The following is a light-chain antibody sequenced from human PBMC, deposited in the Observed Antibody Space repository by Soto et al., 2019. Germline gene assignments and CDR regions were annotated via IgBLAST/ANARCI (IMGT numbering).Light chain of an antibody. CDR3: QQYESLVH. CDR1: QGISNY. Sequence: DIQMTQFPSSLSASVGDRVTLTCQASQGISNYLNWYQQKPGKAPKLLIYDASTLETGVPSRFSGSGYGTEFTFTISGLQPEGVATYYCQQYESLVHFGGGTKVDIK. J-gene: IGKJ4*01. CDR2: DAS. V-gene: IGKV1-33*01.